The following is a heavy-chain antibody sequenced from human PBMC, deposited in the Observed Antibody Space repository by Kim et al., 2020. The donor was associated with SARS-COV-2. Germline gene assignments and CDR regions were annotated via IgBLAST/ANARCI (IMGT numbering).Heavy chain of an antibody. D-gene: IGHD2-2*01. V-gene: IGHV3-23*01. Sequence: VKGRINISRDNSKNQLYLQMTSLRAEDTASYYCVKTGYCGNSRPCYHYFDSWGQGTLVTVSS. CDR3: VKTGYCGNSRPCYHYFDS. J-gene: IGHJ4*02.